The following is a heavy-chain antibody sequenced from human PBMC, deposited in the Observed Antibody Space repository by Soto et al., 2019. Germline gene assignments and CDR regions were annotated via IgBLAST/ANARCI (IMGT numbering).Heavy chain of an antibody. CDR1: GFTFDAYA. CDR2: ISWNSGSI. J-gene: IGHJ4*02. V-gene: IGHV3-9*01. D-gene: IGHD6-13*01. Sequence: EVQLVESGGGLVQPGRSLRLSCAASGFTFDAYAMHWVRQAPGKGVEWVSGISWNSGSIGYADSVKGRFTISRDNAKNSLYLQMNSLRAEGTVLYYCAGIAADFDYWGQGTLVTVSS. CDR3: AGIAADFDY.